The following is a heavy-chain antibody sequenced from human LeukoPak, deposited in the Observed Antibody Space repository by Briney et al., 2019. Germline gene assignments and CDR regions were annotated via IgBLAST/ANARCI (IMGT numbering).Heavy chain of an antibody. CDR2: INPSGGST. V-gene: IGHV1-46*01. CDR3: ARDGEGYSSGWYGWFDP. Sequence: ASVKVSCKASGYTFTIYYLHWVRQAPGQGLEWMGIINPSGGSTSYAQKFQGRVTMTRDTSTSTVYLELSSLTSEDTAVYYCARDGEGYSSGWYGWFDPWGQGALVTVSS. D-gene: IGHD6-19*01. CDR1: GYTFTIYY. J-gene: IGHJ5*02.